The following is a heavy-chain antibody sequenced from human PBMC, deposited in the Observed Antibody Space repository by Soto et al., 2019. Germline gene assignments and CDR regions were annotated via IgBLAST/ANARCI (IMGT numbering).Heavy chain of an antibody. CDR3: ARGRELYYYYYGMDV. D-gene: IGHD1-26*01. V-gene: IGHV3-30-3*01. CDR1: GFTFSSYA. J-gene: IGHJ6*02. Sequence: PXGSLRLSCAASGFTFSSYAMHWVRHSPGKGLEWVAVISYDGSNKYYADSVKGRFTISRDNSKNTLYLQMNSLRAEDTAVYYCARGRELYYYYYGMDVWGQGTTVTVSS. CDR2: ISYDGSNK.